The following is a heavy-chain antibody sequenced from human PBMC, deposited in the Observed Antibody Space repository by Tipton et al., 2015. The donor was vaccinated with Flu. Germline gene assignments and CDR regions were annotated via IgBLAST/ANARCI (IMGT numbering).Heavy chain of an antibody. Sequence: TLSLTCAVSGDSISSDFYWAWIRQFPGKGLEWIGTVSRTGSTIYNPSLKSRVTISVDTSKNQFSLKLSSVTAADTAVYYCARLRRSEDYYDSSGPFSYCDYWGQGTLVTVSS. CDR3: ARLRRSEDYYDSSGPFSYCDY. CDR2: VSRTGST. D-gene: IGHD3-22*01. V-gene: IGHV4-38-2*01. CDR1: GDSISSDFY. J-gene: IGHJ4*02.